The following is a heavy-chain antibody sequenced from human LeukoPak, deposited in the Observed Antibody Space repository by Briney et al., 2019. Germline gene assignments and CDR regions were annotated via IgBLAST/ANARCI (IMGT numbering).Heavy chain of an antibody. CDR1: GFTFDDYA. Sequence: GGSLRLSCAASGFTFDDYAMHWVRHAPGKGLEWVSGISWNSGSIGYADSVKGRFTISRDNAKNSLYLQMNSLRAEDTALYYCAKDVSQTMGMDVWGQGTTATVSS. V-gene: IGHV3-9*01. CDR2: ISWNSGSI. CDR3: AKDVSQTMGMDV. J-gene: IGHJ6*02. D-gene: IGHD3-10*01.